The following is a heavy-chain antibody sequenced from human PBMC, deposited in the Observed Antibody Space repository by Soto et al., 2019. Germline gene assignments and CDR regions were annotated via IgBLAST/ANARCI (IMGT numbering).Heavy chain of an antibody. CDR1: GYTFTGYA. V-gene: IGHV1-3*01. Sequence: GXSVKVSFNASGYTFTGYAMHLVRQAPGQRLEWMGWINAGNGNTKYSQKFQGRVTITRDTSASTAYMELSSLRSEDTAVYYCARAVAVPADFDYWGQGTLVTVSS. CDR2: INAGNGNT. J-gene: IGHJ4*02. CDR3: ARAVAVPADFDY. D-gene: IGHD6-19*01.